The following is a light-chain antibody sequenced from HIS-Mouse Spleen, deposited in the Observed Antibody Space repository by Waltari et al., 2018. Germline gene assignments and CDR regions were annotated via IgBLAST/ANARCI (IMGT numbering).Light chain of an antibody. CDR2: RNT. V-gene: IGLV1-47*01. J-gene: IGLJ2*01. CDR1: SSNRVSND. Sequence: QSVLTQPPSASGTPGQRVTISCSGSSSNRVSNDVYWYQPLQGTAPKLLIYRNTQRPSGVPDRFSGSKSGTSASLAISGLRSEDEADYYCAAWDDSLSGVVFGGGTKLTVL. CDR3: AAWDDSLSGVV.